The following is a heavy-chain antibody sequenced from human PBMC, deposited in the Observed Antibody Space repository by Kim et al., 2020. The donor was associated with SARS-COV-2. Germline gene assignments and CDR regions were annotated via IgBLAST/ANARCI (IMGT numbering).Heavy chain of an antibody. CDR3: ARAETIADAFDI. V-gene: IGHV1-46*01. D-gene: IGHD6-13*01. J-gene: IGHJ3*02. Sequence: SYAQKFQGRVTMTRDPSTSPVYMELSSLRSEDTAVYYCARAETIADAFDIWGQGTMVTVSS.